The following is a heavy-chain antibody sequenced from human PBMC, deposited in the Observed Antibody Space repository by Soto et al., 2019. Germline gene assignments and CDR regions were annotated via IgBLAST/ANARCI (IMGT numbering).Heavy chain of an antibody. V-gene: IGHV1-8*02. CDR2: IIPNSGNT. D-gene: IGHD3-9*01. CDR3: ARERDILTGSYYHSGMDV. CDR1: GGTFSSYA. Sequence: ASVKVSCKASGGTFSSYAISWVRQAPGQGLEWMGGIIPNSGNTGYAQKFQGRVTMTRNTSISTAYMELSSLRSEDTAVYYCARERDILTGSYYHSGMDVWGQGTTVTXSS. J-gene: IGHJ6*02.